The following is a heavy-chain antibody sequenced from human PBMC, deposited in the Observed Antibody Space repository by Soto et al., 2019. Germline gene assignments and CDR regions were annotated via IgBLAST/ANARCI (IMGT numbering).Heavy chain of an antibody. CDR3: ARDGAPVPD. D-gene: IGHD1-26*01. CDR2: IYYSAST. Sequence: QVQLQESGPGLVKPSETLSLTCTVSGASITSHYWSWIRQPPGKRLEWIGYIYYSASTNYNPSLKSRVTMSVDTSKNQSSLRLTSVTAADTAVYYCARDGAPVPDWGQGTLVTVSS. J-gene: IGHJ4*02. V-gene: IGHV4-59*11. CDR1: GASITSHY.